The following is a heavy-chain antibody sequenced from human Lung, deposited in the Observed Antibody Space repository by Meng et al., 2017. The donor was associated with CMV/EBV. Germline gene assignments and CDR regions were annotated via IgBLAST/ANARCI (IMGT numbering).Heavy chain of an antibody. V-gene: IGHV4-4*02. Sequence: VQGEVSGPGLVKPSWTLSTTGAGTVGAISSSSWWGWVRQPPGKGLEWIGEIYHSGSTNYNPSLKSRVTISVDKSKNQFSLKLSSVTAADTAVYYCARVVTALWGYYFDYWGQGTLVTVSS. CDR3: ARVVTALWGYYFDY. J-gene: IGHJ4*02. D-gene: IGHD2-21*02. CDR2: IYHSGST. CDR1: VGAISSSSW.